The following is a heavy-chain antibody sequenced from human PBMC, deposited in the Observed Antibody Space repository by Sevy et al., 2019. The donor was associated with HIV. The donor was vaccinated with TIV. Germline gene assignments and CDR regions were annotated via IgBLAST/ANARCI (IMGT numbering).Heavy chain of an antibody. CDR1: GFTFSSYE. D-gene: IGHD4-4*01. V-gene: IGHV3-48*03. Sequence: GGSLRLSCAASGFTFSSYEMNWVRQAPGKGLEWDSYISNSGTAMYYSDSVRGRFTISRDNARRSLYLQMNSLRAEDTAVYYCARDLPPSATTVPHFDCWGQGALVTVSS. J-gene: IGHJ4*02. CDR2: ISNSGTAM. CDR3: ARDLPPSATTVPHFDC.